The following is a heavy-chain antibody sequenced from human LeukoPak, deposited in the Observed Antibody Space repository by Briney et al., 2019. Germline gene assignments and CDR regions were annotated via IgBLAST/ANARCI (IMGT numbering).Heavy chain of an antibody. CDR3: ARAGYTISSYRFDY. CDR1: GGSINSYW. CDR2: IYTTGMT. Sequence: PSETLSLTCSVSGGSINSYWWSWIRQPAGKGLEFIGRIYTTGMTNYNPSLKSRVSMSVYTSQNKFSLELRSVTAADTAVYFCARAGYTISSYRFDYWGQGALVTVSS. J-gene: IGHJ4*02. V-gene: IGHV4-4*07. D-gene: IGHD3-16*02.